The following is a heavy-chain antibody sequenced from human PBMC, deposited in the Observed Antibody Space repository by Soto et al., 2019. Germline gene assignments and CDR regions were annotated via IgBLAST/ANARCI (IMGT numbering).Heavy chain of an antibody. Sequence: ASVKVSCKASGYTFTSYYMHWVRQAPGQGLEWMGIINPSGGSTSYAQKFQGRVTMTRDTSTSTVYMELSSLRSEDTAVYYCAHILPTVTTFGSDAFDIWGQGTMVTVSS. D-gene: IGHD4-17*01. V-gene: IGHV1-46*03. J-gene: IGHJ3*02. CDR2: INPSGGST. CDR1: GYTFTSYY. CDR3: AHILPTVTTFGSDAFDI.